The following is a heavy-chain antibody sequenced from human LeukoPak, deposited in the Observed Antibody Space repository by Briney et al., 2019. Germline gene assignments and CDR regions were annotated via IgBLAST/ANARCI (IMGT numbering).Heavy chain of an antibody. CDR2: INSDGSST. J-gene: IGHJ5*02. CDR3: AREDVGPGSAVGT. CDR1: AFTFSSYW. V-gene: IGHV3-74*01. D-gene: IGHD1-14*01. Sequence: PGGSMRLSCAASAFTFSSYWMHWVRQPPGKGLVWVSRINSDGSSTSYADSVKGRFTISRDNAKNTLYLQMNSLRAEDTAVYYCAREDVGPGSAVGTWGQGTLVIVSS.